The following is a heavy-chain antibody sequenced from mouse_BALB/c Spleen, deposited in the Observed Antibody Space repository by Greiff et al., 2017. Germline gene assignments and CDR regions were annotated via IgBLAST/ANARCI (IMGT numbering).Heavy chain of an antibody. V-gene: IGHV1-15*01. D-gene: IGHD4-1*01. CDR3: TREGNWDGAY. CDR2: IDPETGGT. J-gene: IGHJ3*01. Sequence: VQLQQSGAELVRPGASVTLSCKASGYTFTDYEMHWVKQTPVHGLEWIGAIDPETGGTAYNQKFKGKATLTADKSSSTAYMELRSLTSEDSAVYYCTREGNWDGAYWGQGTLVTVSA. CDR1: GYTFTDYE.